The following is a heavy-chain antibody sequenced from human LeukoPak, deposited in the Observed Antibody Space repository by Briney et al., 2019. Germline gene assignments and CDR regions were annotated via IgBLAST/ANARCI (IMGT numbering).Heavy chain of an antibody. V-gene: IGHV5-51*01. CDR2: IYPGDSDT. D-gene: IGHD3-22*01. J-gene: IGHJ6*03. CDR3: ARTRYYYDSSGYSYYYYMDV. Sequence: GESLKISCKGSGYSFTSYWIGWVRQMPGKGLEWMGIIYPGDSDTRYSPSFQGQVTISADKSISTAYLQWSSLKASDTAMYYCARTRYYYDSSGYSYYYYMDVWGKGTTVTISS. CDR1: GYSFTSYW.